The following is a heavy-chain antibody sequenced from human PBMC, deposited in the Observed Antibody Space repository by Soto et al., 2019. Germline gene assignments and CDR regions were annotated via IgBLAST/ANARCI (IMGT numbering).Heavy chain of an antibody. V-gene: IGHV1-3*04. D-gene: IGHD2-15*01. CDR2: IKTGAGNA. CDR1: GYRFSYYP. Sequence: ASLKVCCNASGYRFSYYPIHWVRQAPGQGHERRERIKTGAGNAQYSVHYQGRVTITPHQGATTAYMELSRLRSEDTAVYYCARELLCGGKCYVNYFGHWGQGTLVTDSS. J-gene: IGHJ4*01. CDR3: ARELLCGGKCYVNYFGH.